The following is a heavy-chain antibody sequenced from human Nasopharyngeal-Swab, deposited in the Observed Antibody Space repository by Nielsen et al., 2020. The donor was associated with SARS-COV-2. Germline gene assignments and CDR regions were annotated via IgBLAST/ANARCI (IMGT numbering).Heavy chain of an antibody. Sequence: GESLKISCKASGYNFATYWIGWVRRMPGEGLRWMGLIYPGDSDTRYSPSLQGQVTISADRSITTAYLPWSSLKASDTAMYYCARLPMRAASGRGAFDIWGQGTMVTVSS. CDR3: ARLPMRAASGRGAFDI. CDR1: GYNFATYW. D-gene: IGHD6-13*01. J-gene: IGHJ3*02. V-gene: IGHV5-51*01. CDR2: IYPGDSDT.